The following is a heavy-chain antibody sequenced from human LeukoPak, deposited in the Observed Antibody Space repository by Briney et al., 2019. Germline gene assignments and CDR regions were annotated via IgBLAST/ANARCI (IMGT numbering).Heavy chain of an antibody. Sequence: GGSLRLSCAASGFTFSSYSMNWVRQAPGKGLEWVSSISSSSSYIYYADSVKGRFTISRDNAKNSLYLQMNSLRVEDTAVYYCARGYYYDSSGYYRPTFFDYWGQGTLVTVSS. CDR1: GFTFSSYS. D-gene: IGHD3-22*01. CDR2: ISSSSSYI. V-gene: IGHV3-21*01. J-gene: IGHJ4*02. CDR3: ARGYYYDSSGYYRPTFFDY.